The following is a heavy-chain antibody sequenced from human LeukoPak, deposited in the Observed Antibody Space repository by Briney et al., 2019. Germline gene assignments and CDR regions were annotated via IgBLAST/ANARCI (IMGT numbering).Heavy chain of an antibody. CDR2: IGPTGRST. D-gene: IGHD3-10*01. CDR3: AKDPMVRGSTYDY. CDR1: GFTFRTYA. J-gene: IGHJ4*02. V-gene: IGHV3-23*01. Sequence: AGGSLRLSCAASGFTFRTYAMTWVRQDPGKGLEWVSAIGPTGRSTYYADSVRGRFTISRDNSKNTLYLQMNSLRAEDTAIYYCAKDPMVRGSTYDYWGQGTLVTVSS.